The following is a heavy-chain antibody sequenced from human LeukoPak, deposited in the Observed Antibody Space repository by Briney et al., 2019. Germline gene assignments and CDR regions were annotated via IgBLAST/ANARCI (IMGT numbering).Heavy chain of an antibody. J-gene: IGHJ4*02. D-gene: IGHD5-18*01. Sequence: SETLSLTCTVSGGSITSYYWSWIRQPPGKGLEWIGSIYYSGSTNYNPSLKSRVTISVDTSKNQFSLKLSSVTAADTALYCCARENGYRYDYWGQGTLVTVSS. CDR1: GGSITSYY. V-gene: IGHV4-59*01. CDR3: ARENGYRYDY. CDR2: IYYSGST.